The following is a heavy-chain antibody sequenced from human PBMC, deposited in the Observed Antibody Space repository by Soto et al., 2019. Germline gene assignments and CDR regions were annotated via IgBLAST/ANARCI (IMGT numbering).Heavy chain of an antibody. V-gene: IGHV3-11*01. CDR1: GFTFSDYY. J-gene: IGHJ4*02. D-gene: IGHD3-22*01. Sequence: QVQLVESGGGLVKPGGSLRLSCAASGFTFSDYYMSWIRQAPGKGLGGVSYIGSSDNIIYYADSVKGRFTISRDNAKNSLYLQMNSLRAEDTAVYYCARDLGYYESSGYFDYWGQGTLVTVSS. CDR3: ARDLGYYESSGYFDY. CDR2: IGSSDNII.